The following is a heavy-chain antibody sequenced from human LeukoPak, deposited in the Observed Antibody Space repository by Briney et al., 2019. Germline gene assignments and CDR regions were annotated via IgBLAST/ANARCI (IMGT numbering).Heavy chain of an antibody. CDR3: ATSRDYVWGSYRQSPFDY. V-gene: IGHV3-9*03. J-gene: IGHJ4*02. CDR1: GFTFDDYA. CDR2: ISWNSGSI. D-gene: IGHD3-16*02. Sequence: LSGGSLRLSCAASGFTFDDYAKQWVRQAPGKGLEWVSGISWNSGSIGYADSVKGRFTISRDNAKNSLYLQMNSLRAEDMALYYCATSRDYVWGSYRQSPFDYWGQGTLVTVSS.